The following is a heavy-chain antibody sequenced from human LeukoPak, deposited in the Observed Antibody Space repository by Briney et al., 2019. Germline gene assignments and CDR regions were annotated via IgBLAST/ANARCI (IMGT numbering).Heavy chain of an antibody. V-gene: IGHV3-30*18. CDR1: GFTFSSYG. CDR2: ISYDGSNK. D-gene: IGHD3-16*01. Sequence: GGSLRLSCAASGFTFSSYGMHWVRQAPGKGLEWVAVISYDGSNKYYADSVKGRFTISRDNSKNTLYLQMNSLRAEDTAVYYCAKDAGSYVWGSYNDYYFDYWGQGTLVTVSS. CDR3: AKDAGSYVWGSYNDYYFDY. J-gene: IGHJ4*02.